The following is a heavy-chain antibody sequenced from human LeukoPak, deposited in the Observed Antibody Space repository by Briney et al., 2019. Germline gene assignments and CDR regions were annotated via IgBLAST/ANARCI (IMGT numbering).Heavy chain of an antibody. Sequence: NPSETLSLTCTVSGGSISSGGYYWSWIRQHPGKGLEWIGYIYYSGSTYYNPSLKSRVTISVDTSKNQFSLKLSSMTAADTAVYYCAREKGPLGYYGMDVWGQGTTVTVSS. CDR2: IYYSGST. J-gene: IGHJ6*02. CDR3: AREKGPLGYYGMDV. D-gene: IGHD7-27*01. V-gene: IGHV4-31*03. CDR1: GGSISSGGYY.